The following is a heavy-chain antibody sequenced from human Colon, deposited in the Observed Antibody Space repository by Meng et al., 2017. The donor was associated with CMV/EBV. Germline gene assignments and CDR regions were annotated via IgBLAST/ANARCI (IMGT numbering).Heavy chain of an antibody. CDR3: ARDSPLLADFDY. Sequence: SETLSLTCTVSGASVSSGSYYWSWIRQPPWKGLEWIGYIFHTGITKYNPSLKSRVTISLDTSKNQFSLKLNSASAADTAVYFCARDSPLLADFDYWGQGAVVTVSS. D-gene: IGHD2-21*01. CDR2: IFHTGIT. V-gene: IGHV4-61*01. J-gene: IGHJ4*02. CDR1: GASVSSGSYY.